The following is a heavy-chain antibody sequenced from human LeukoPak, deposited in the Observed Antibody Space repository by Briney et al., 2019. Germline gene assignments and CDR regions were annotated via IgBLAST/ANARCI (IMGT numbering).Heavy chain of an antibody. CDR1: GFTFSSYG. Sequence: GGSLRLSCAASGFTFSSYGMHWVRQAPGKGLEWVAFIRYDGSNKYYADSVKGRFTISRDNSKNTLYLQMNSLRAEDTAVYYCARDRQYYYDSSGYHNWGQGTLVTVSS. D-gene: IGHD3-22*01. CDR3: ARDRQYYYDSSGYHN. CDR2: IRYDGSNK. J-gene: IGHJ4*02. V-gene: IGHV3-30*02.